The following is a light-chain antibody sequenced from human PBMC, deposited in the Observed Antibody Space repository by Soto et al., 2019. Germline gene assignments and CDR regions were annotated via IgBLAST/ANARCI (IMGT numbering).Light chain of an antibody. CDR2: GAS. Sequence: EIVLTQSPGTLSLSPGERATLSCRASQSVSSSYLAWYQQKPGQAPRLLIYGASSRATGIPDRFSGSGSGTDFTLTISRLELEDFEVYYCQHDGRSSTFGQGNRLEIQ. V-gene: IGKV3-20*01. CDR1: QSVSSSY. J-gene: IGKJ5*01. CDR3: QHDGRSST.